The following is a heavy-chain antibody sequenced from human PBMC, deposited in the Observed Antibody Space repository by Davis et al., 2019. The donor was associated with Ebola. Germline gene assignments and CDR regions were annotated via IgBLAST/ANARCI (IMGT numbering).Heavy chain of an antibody. CDR1: GGSFSGYY. CDR3: ARVGVVVVAATWKYYYGMDV. D-gene: IGHD2-15*01. V-gene: IGHV4-34*01. J-gene: IGHJ6*02. CDR2: INHSGST. Sequence: MPSETLSLTCAVYGGSFSGYYWSWIRQPPGKGLEWIGEINHSGSTNYNPSLKSRVTISVDKSKNQFSLKLSSVTAADTAVYYCARVGVVVVAATWKYYYGMDVWGQGTTVTVSS.